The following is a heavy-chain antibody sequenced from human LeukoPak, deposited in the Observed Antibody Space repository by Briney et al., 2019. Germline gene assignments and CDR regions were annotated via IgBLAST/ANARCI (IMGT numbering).Heavy chain of an antibody. D-gene: IGHD6-19*01. V-gene: IGHV4-39*07. CDR2: IYYSGST. CDR3: ARFSGWYEGSFDY. Sequence: SETLSLTCNVSGDSISSSSYYWGWIRQPPGRGLEWIGSIYYSGSTYYNPSLKSRATISVDTSKNQFSLKLSSVTAADTAVYYCARFSGWYEGSFDYWGQGTLVTVSS. J-gene: IGHJ4*02. CDR1: GDSISSSSYY.